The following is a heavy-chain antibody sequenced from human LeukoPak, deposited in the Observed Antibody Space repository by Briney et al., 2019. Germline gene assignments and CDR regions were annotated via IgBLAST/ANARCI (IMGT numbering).Heavy chain of an antibody. CDR2: ISSSSSYI. J-gene: IGHJ3*02. CDR1: GFTFSSYS. Sequence: GGSLRLSCAASGFTFSSYSMNWVRQAPGKGLEWVSSISSSSSYIYYADSVKGRFTISRDNAKNSLYLQMNSLRAEGTAVYYCARDPIRGDAFDIWGQGTMVTVSS. V-gene: IGHV3-21*01. CDR3: ARDPIRGDAFDI. D-gene: IGHD5-12*01.